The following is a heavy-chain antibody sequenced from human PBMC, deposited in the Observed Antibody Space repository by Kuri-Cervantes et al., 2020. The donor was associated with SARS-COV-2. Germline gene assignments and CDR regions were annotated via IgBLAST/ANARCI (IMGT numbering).Heavy chain of an antibody. V-gene: IGHV3-53*01. J-gene: IGHJ4*02. Sequence: GSLRISCAASGITVSTNYMNWVRQAPGKGLEWLSVMNSGRSTDYADSVMGRFTISRDTSTNTVYLQMNSLRGDDTAVYYCPRGSIAGRRGIFDFWGQGTVVTVSS. CDR3: PRGSIAGRRGIFDF. CDR1: GITVSTNY. CDR2: MNSGRST. D-gene: IGHD6-6*01.